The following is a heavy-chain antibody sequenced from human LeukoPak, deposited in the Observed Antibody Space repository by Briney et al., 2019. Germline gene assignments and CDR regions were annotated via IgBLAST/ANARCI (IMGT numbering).Heavy chain of an antibody. D-gene: IGHD3-9*01. CDR2: IIPIFGTA. V-gene: IGHV1-69*06. CDR1: GGTFSSYA. J-gene: IGHJ4*02. CDR3: ARGGFLPGYLDGHFDY. Sequence: ASVKVSCKASGGTFSSYAISWVRQAPGQGLEWMGGIIPIFGTANYAQKFQGRVTITADKSTSTAYMELSSLRAEDTAVYYCARGGFLPGYLDGHFDYWGQGTLVTVSS.